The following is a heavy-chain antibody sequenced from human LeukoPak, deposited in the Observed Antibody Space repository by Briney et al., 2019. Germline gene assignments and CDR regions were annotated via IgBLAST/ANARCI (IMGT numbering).Heavy chain of an antibody. CDR2: INTNNGNT. CDR1: GYTFTRYG. Sequence: GASVKVSCKASGYTFTRYGISWVRQAPGQGLEWMGWINTNNGNTNYARKFQGRVTMTRDTSTSTAYLELRSLGSDDTAVYYCARKGCFDNCYLFDYWGQGTLVTVSS. V-gene: IGHV1-18*01. D-gene: IGHD1-20*01. CDR3: ARKGCFDNCYLFDY. J-gene: IGHJ4*02.